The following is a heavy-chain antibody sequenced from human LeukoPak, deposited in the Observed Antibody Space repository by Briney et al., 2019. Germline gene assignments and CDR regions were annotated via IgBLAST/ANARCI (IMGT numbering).Heavy chain of an antibody. J-gene: IGHJ5*02. V-gene: IGHV4-34*01. D-gene: IGHD7-27*01. CDR1: GGSFSGYY. CDR3: ASDLTVPPYNWFDP. Sequence: PSETLSLTCAVYGGSFSGYYWSWIRQPPGKGLEWIGEINHSGSTNYNPSLKSRVTISVDTSKNQFSLALTSVTAADTAVYYCASDLTVPPYNWFDPWGQGTLVTVSS. CDR2: INHSGST.